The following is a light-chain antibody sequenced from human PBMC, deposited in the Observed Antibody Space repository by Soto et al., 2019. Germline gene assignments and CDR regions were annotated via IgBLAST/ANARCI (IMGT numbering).Light chain of an antibody. Sequence: EIVLTQSPGTLSLSPAERATLSCRASKSVSTRSLSWYQPKPGEAPRLLISGASARAAYISDRLSGGGSGTDFTLTSCCLEPEDFVGYYCQQRSNGPLTFGGGTKVDIK. CDR3: QQRSNGPLT. CDR2: GAS. CDR1: KSVSTRS. J-gene: IGKJ4*01. V-gene: IGKV3D-20*02.